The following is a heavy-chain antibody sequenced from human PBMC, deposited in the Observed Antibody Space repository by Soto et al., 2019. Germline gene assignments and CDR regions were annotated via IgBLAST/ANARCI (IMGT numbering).Heavy chain of an antibody. J-gene: IGHJ4*02. D-gene: IGHD3-9*01. Sequence: PGGSLRLSCAASGFTFSTYTMNWVRQASGKGPEWVAGIFPGGSTYYANSVKGRFTISRDHSQSSVFLQMSSLRDEDTAVYYCAKDRQPDGIWTFDLWGQGTLVTVSS. CDR3: AKDRQPDGIWTFDL. CDR2: IFPGGST. V-gene: IGHV3-23*03. CDR1: GFTFSTYT.